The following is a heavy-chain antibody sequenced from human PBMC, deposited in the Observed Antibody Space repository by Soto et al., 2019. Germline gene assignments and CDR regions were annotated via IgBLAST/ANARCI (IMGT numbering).Heavy chain of an antibody. CDR1: GFTFSSYA. J-gene: IGHJ4*02. V-gene: IGHV3-23*01. D-gene: IGHD6-19*01. CDR2: ISGSGGST. Sequence: GGSLRLSCAASGFTFSSYAMSWVRQAPGKGLEWVSAISGSGGSTYYADSVKGRFTISRDNSKNTLYLQMNSLRAEDTAVYYCAIRESSGWYRTFDYWGQGTLVTVSS. CDR3: AIRESSGWYRTFDY.